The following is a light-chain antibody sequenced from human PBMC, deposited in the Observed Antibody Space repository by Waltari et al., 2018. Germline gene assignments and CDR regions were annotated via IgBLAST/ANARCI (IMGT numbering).Light chain of an antibody. V-gene: IGKV3-15*01. Sequence: EIVMTQSPATLSVSPGDRATLSCRASQSLTRKLSWYQQKPGQVPRLLIYGVSTRATGIPARFSGSGSGTEFTLTISSLQSEDSAVYYCSQYNDWPYTFGQGTKLELQ. CDR2: GVS. CDR3: SQYNDWPYT. CDR1: QSLTRK. J-gene: IGKJ2*01.